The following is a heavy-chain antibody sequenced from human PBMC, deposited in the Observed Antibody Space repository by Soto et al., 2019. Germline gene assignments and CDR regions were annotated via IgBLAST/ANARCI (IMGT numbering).Heavy chain of an antibody. Sequence: GESLRSTCTCSGYSFTRYWIGWVRQMPGKGLEWMGIIYPGDSDTRYSPSFQGQVTISADKSISTAYLQWSSLKASDTAMYYCASQTRDGYNWFDYWGQGILVTV. D-gene: IGHD5-12*01. CDR3: ASQTRDGYNWFDY. CDR1: GYSFTRYW. V-gene: IGHV5-51*01. CDR2: IYPGDSDT. J-gene: IGHJ4*02.